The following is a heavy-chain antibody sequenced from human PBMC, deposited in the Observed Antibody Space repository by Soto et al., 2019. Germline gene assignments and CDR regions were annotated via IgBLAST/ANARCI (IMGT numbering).Heavy chain of an antibody. J-gene: IGHJ4*02. D-gene: IGHD3-3*01. Sequence: LXLSCATSGFTFTRYIMNWFVQAPVKGLEWVSSISSTTNYIYYGDSMKGRFTISRDNAKNSLYLEMNSLRAEDTAVYYCAREYEDLTSNFDYWGQGTLVTVSS. CDR2: ISSTTNYI. CDR1: GFTFTRYI. CDR3: AREYEDLTSNFDY. V-gene: IGHV3-21*06.